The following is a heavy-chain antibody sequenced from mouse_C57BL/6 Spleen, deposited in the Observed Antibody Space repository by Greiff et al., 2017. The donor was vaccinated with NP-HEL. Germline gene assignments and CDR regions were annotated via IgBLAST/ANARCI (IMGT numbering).Heavy chain of an antibody. J-gene: IGHJ4*01. D-gene: IGHD3-2*02. CDR3: ARAAQATDYAMDY. Sequence: QVQLQQSGTELVKPGASVKLSCKASGYTFTSYWMHWVKQRPGQGLEWIGNINPSNGGTNYNEKFKSKATLTVDKSSSTAYMQLSSLTSEDSAVYYCARAAQATDYAMDYWGQGTSVTVSS. CDR1: GYTFTSYW. CDR2: INPSNGGT. V-gene: IGHV1-53*01.